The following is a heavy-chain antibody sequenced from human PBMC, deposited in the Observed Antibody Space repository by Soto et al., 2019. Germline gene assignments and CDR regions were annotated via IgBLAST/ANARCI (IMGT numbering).Heavy chain of an antibody. Sequence: ASVKVSCKASGYTFTSYGISWVRQAPGQGLEWMGWISAYNGNTNYAQKLQGRVTMTTDTSTSTAYMELRSLRSDVTAVYYCARAPDIITMIVVVPLPYYFDYWGQGTLVTVSS. CDR1: GYTFTSYG. J-gene: IGHJ4*02. D-gene: IGHD3-22*01. V-gene: IGHV1-18*01. CDR3: ARAPDIITMIVVVPLPYYFDY. CDR2: ISAYNGNT.